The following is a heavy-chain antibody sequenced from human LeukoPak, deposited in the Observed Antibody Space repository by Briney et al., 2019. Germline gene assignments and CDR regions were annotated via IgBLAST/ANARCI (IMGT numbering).Heavy chain of an antibody. J-gene: IGHJ3*02. CDR3: AKAHSGSYPGAFDI. CDR1: GFTFSSYA. Sequence: GGSLRLSCAASGFTFSSYAMSWVRQAPGKGLEWVSAISGSAESTYYAYSVKGRFTISRDNSKDTLYLQMSSLRAGDTAVYYCAKAHSGSYPGAFDIWGQGTMVTVSS. D-gene: IGHD1-26*01. V-gene: IGHV3-23*01. CDR2: ISGSAEST.